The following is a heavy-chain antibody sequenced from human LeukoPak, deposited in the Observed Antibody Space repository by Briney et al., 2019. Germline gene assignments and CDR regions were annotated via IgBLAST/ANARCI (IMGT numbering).Heavy chain of an antibody. V-gene: IGHV3-7*01. D-gene: IGHD2-21*02. CDR2: IKPDGSEK. J-gene: IGHJ4*02. Sequence: PGGSLRLSCAASGFTFSNSWMGWARQAPGKGLEWVANIKPDGSEKFHVDSVKGRFTLSRDNSKSPLSLQMNSLRAEDTAVYYCARYGLTAALDFWGQGTLVTVSS. CDR1: GFTFSNSW. CDR3: ARYGLTAALDF.